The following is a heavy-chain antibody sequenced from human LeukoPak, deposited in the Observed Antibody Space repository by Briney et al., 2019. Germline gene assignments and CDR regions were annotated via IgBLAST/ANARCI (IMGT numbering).Heavy chain of an antibody. Sequence: PGRSLRLSCAASGFTFSSYAMSWVRQAPGKGLEWVSAISGSGGSTYYADSVKGRFTISRDNSKNTLYLQMNSLRAEDTAVYYCAKDDEFGHHLDYWGQGTLVTVSS. J-gene: IGHJ4*02. CDR1: GFTFSSYA. D-gene: IGHD3-10*01. CDR3: AKDDEFGHHLDY. V-gene: IGHV3-23*01. CDR2: ISGSGGST.